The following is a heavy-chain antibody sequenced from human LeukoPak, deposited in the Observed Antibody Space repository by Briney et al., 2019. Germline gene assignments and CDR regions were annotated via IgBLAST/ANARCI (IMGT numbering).Heavy chain of an antibody. V-gene: IGHV1-46*01. J-gene: IGHJ4*02. D-gene: IGHD6-19*01. CDR3: ARDPYSSGWYDY. Sequence: ASVKVSCKAPGYTFTSYYMHWVRQAPGQGLEWMGIINTSGGSTSYAQKFQGRVTMTRDKSTSTVYMELSSLRSEDTAVYYCARDPYSSGWYDYWGQGTLATVSS. CDR1: GYTFTSYY. CDR2: INTSGGST.